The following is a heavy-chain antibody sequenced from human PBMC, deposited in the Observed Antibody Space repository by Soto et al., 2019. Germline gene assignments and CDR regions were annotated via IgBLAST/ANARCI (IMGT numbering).Heavy chain of an antibody. CDR1: GGSISSYY. CDR2: IYYSGST. Sequence: SETLSLTCTVSGGSISSYYLSWIRQPPGKGLEWIGYIYYSGSTNYNPSLKSRVTISVDTSKNQFSLKLSSVTAADTAVYYCARDRDWFDPWGQGTLVTVSS. CDR3: ARDRDWFDP. J-gene: IGHJ5*02. V-gene: IGHV4-59*01.